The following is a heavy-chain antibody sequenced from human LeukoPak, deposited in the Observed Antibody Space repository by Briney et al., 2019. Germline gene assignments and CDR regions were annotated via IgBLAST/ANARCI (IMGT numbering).Heavy chain of an antibody. Sequence: GASVKVSCKASGYTFTSYDINWVRQAAGQGLEWMGWMNPNSGNTGYAQKFQGRVTITRNTSISTAYMELSSLRSEDTAVYYCARGATRRLGPARYWGQGTLVTVSS. CDR3: ARGATRRLGPARY. J-gene: IGHJ4*02. CDR1: GYTFTSYD. V-gene: IGHV1-8*03. D-gene: IGHD1-1*01. CDR2: MNPNSGNT.